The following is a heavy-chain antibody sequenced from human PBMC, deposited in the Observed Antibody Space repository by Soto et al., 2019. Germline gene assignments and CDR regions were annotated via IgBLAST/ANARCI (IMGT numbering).Heavy chain of an antibody. J-gene: IGHJ6*02. CDR3: ATLPYPGGNSDYHSYGMDV. Sequence: GASVKVSCKASGGTFSSYAISWVRQAPGQGLEWMGGIIPIFGTANYAQKFQGRVTITADESTSTAYMELSSLRSEDTAVYYCATLPYPGGNSDYHSYGMDVWGQGTTVTVSS. D-gene: IGHD2-21*02. CDR1: GGTFSSYA. V-gene: IGHV1-69*13. CDR2: IIPIFGTA.